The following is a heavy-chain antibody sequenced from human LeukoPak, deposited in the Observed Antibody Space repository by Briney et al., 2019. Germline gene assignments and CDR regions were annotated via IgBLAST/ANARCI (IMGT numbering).Heavy chain of an antibody. D-gene: IGHD1-26*01. Sequence: SETLSLTCAVYGGSFSGYYWSWIRQPPGKGLERIGEINHSGSTNYNPSLKSRVTISVDTSKNQFSLKLSSVTAADTAVYYCARDDSGSYDGLGRWGQGTLVTVSS. CDR1: GGSFSGYY. CDR3: ARDDSGSYDGLGR. J-gene: IGHJ4*02. V-gene: IGHV4-34*01. CDR2: INHSGST.